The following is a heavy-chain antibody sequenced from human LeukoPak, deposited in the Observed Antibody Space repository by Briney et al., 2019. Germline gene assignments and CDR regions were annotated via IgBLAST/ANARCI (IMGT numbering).Heavy chain of an antibody. CDR2: ISAYNGNT. CDR3: ASIHIAAAGTGSWFDP. D-gene: IGHD6-13*01. CDR1: GYTFTGYY. Sequence: ASVKVSCKASGYTFTGYYMHWVRQAPGQGLEWMGWISAYNGNTNYAQKLQGRVTMTTDTSTSTAYMELRSLRSDDTAVYYCASIHIAAAGTGSWFDPWGQGTLVTVSS. V-gene: IGHV1-18*04. J-gene: IGHJ5*02.